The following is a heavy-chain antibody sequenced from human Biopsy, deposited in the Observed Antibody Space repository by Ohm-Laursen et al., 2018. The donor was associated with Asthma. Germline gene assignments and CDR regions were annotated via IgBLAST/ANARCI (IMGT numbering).Heavy chain of an antibody. D-gene: IGHD2-21*01. V-gene: IGHV3-30*03. J-gene: IGHJ4*02. CDR1: GFTFRNFG. CDR3: VRWRSGYPDHYSDF. Sequence: SLRLSCAASGFTFRNFGMHWVRQAPSKGLEWVALISSDVREWYADSVKGRFTISRDNSKNTLDLQMNSLRGDDTAVYYCVRWRSGYPDHYSDFWGLGTLVTVSS. CDR2: ISSDVRE.